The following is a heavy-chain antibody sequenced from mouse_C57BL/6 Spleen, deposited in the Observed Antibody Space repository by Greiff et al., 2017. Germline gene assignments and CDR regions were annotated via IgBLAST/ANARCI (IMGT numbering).Heavy chain of an antibody. Sequence: EVKLLESGGGLVKPGASLKLSCAASGFTFSSYAMSWVRQTPEQRLEWVATISDGGSYTYYPDNVKGRSTISRDNAKNNLYLQMSHLKSEDTAMYYCSRGGDYYSSNYYAMDYWGQGTSVTVSS. J-gene: IGHJ4*01. D-gene: IGHD1-1*01. CDR3: SRGGDYYSSNYYAMDY. CDR2: ISDGGSYT. CDR1: GFTFSSYA. V-gene: IGHV5-4*03.